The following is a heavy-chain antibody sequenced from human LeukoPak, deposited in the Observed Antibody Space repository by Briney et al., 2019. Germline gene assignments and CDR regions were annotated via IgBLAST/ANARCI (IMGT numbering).Heavy chain of an antibody. V-gene: IGHV3-33*01. D-gene: IGHD7-27*01. CDR3: ARSPPHGWGFSAYLEY. J-gene: IGHJ4*02. CDR1: GFTFSSYG. Sequence: PGGSLRLSCAASGFTFSSYGMHWVRQAPGKGLEWVAVIWYDGSNKYYADSVKGRFTISRDNSKNTLYLQMNSLRAEDTAVYYCARSPPHGWGFSAYLEYWGQGTLVTVSS. CDR2: IWYDGSNK.